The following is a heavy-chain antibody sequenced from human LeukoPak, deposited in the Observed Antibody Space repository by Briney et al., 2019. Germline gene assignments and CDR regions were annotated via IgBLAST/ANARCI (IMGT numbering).Heavy chain of an antibody. CDR1: GGSFSGYY. V-gene: IGHV4-34*01. CDR2: INHSGST. J-gene: IGHJ4*02. Sequence: SETLSLTCAVYGGSFSGYYWSWIRQPPGKGLEWIGEINHSGSTNYNPSLKSRVTISVDTSKNQFSLKLSSVTAADTAVYYCARAQAAAGVDYWGQGTQVTVSS. CDR3: ARAQAAAGVDY. D-gene: IGHD6-13*01.